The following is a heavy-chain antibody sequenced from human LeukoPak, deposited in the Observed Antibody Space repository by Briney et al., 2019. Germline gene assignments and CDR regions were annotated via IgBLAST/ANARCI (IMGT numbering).Heavy chain of an antibody. CDR2: ITGSGATT. CDR3: ARVVSGIHFDC. Sequence: GGSLGLSCAASGFTFSTFGMSWVRRAPGKGPEWVSGITGSGATTYYADSVKGRFTISRDNSQNTLYLQMNTLRAEDTAVYYCARVVSGIHFDCWGQGTLVTVSS. J-gene: IGHJ4*02. CDR1: GFTFSTFG. V-gene: IGHV3-23*01. D-gene: IGHD1-26*01.